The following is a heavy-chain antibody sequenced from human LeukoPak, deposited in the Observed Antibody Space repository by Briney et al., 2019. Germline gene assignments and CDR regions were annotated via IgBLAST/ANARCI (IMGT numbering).Heavy chain of an antibody. D-gene: IGHD3-10*01. CDR2: ISSSSSYI. J-gene: IGHJ4*02. CDR3: ARDTRPETITMVRGADSDY. V-gene: IGHV3-21*01. Sequence: GGSLRLSCAASGFTFSSYSMNWVRQAPGKRLEWVSSISSSSSYIYYADSVEGRFTISRDNAKNSLYLQMNSLRAEDTAVYYCARDTRPETITMVRGADSDYWGQGTLVTVSS. CDR1: GFTFSSYS.